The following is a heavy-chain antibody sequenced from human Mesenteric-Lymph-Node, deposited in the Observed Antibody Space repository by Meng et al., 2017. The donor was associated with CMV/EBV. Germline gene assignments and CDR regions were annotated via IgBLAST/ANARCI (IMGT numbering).Heavy chain of an antibody. J-gene: IGHJ4*02. D-gene: IGHD1-26*01. V-gene: IGHV3-15*01. CDR1: GFTLSNVW. CDR2: IRSNVDGGAA. CDR3: TTNSGTYPDAY. Sequence: AGSGFTLSNVWMTWVRQAPGEGLEWVGRIRSNVDGGAADYGAPVKGRFSISRDDSKNTLYLQMSSLKTEDTAVYYCTTNSGTYPDAYWGQGTLVTVSS.